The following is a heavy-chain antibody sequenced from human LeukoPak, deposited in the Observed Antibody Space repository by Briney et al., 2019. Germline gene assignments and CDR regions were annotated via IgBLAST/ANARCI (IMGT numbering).Heavy chain of an antibody. CDR2: IKQDGSEK. V-gene: IGHV3-7*01. CDR3: ARAYHTAFDY. CDR1: GFTFSSYS. Sequence: PGGSLRLSCAASGFTFSSYSMSWVRQAPAKGLEWVANIKQDGSEKYYVDSVKGRFTISIDNAKNSLYLQMNSLRADDTAVYYCARAYHTAFDYWGQGTLVTVSS. J-gene: IGHJ4*02. D-gene: IGHD5-18*01.